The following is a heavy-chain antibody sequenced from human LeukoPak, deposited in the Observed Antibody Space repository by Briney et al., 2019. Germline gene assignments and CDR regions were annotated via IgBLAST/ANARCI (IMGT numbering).Heavy chain of an antibody. J-gene: IGHJ4*02. CDR1: GFTFSSYW. V-gene: IGHV3-74*01. D-gene: IGHD3-10*01. Sequence: GGSLRLSCAASGFTFSSYWMHWVRQAPGKGLVWVSRINSDGSSTSYADSVKGRFTISRDNAKNSLYLQMNSLRAEDTAVYYCARGLLWFGDNGGFDYWGQGTLVTVSS. CDR3: ARGLLWFGDNGGFDY. CDR2: INSDGSST.